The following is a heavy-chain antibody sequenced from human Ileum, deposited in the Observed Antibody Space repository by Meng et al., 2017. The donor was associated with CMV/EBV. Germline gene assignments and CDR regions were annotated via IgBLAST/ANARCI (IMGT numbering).Heavy chain of an antibody. V-gene: IGHV3-7*04. CDR1: GFTFSVYW. CDR3: GRGDPDY. J-gene: IGHJ4*02. Sequence: GESLKISCAASGFTFSVYWMNWARQAPGKGLEWVANIKPDGIDRCYVDSVKGRFTISRDNDKNSVYLQMNSLSAEDTAMYYCGRGDPDYWGQGALVTVSS. CDR2: IKPDGIDR.